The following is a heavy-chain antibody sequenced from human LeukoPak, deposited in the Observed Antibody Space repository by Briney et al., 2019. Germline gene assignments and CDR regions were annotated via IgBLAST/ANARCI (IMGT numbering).Heavy chain of an antibody. CDR2: IIPIFGTA. Sequence: GASVKVSCKASGGTFSSYAISWVRQAPGQGLEWMGGIIPIFGTANYAQKFQGRVTITADESTSTAYMELSSLRSEDTAVNYCARDGGDDYGDPQYYFDYWGQGTLVTVSS. J-gene: IGHJ4*02. V-gene: IGHV1-69*13. D-gene: IGHD4-17*01. CDR1: GGTFSSYA. CDR3: ARDGGDDYGDPQYYFDY.